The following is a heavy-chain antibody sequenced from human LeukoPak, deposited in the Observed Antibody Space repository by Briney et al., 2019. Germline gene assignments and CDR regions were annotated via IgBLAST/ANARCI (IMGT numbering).Heavy chain of an antibody. J-gene: IGHJ4*02. CDR1: GYTFTSYY. CDR2: INPSGGST. Sequence: ASVKVSCKASGYTFTSYYMHWVRQAPGQGLEWMGIINPSGGSTSYAQKFQGRVTMTRDTSTSTVYMELSSLRSEDTAVYYCARETNPPLQGYCSSTSCYHYFDYWGQGTLVTVSS. CDR3: ARETNPPLQGYCSSTSCYHYFDY. V-gene: IGHV1-46*01. D-gene: IGHD2-2*01.